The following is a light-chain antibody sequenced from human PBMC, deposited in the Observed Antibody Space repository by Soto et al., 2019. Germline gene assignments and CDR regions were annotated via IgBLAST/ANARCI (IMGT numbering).Light chain of an antibody. CDR2: AAS. J-gene: IGKJ1*01. V-gene: IGKV1-39*01. CDR1: QTISNF. Sequence: DIQMTQSPSFLSASAGDRVTISCRASQTISNFLHWYQQKPGKAPKLLIYAASKLESGVPSRFGGSGSGTDFTLTISSLRPEDFATYYCQQSYRNPRTFGLGTKVDIK. CDR3: QQSYRNPRT.